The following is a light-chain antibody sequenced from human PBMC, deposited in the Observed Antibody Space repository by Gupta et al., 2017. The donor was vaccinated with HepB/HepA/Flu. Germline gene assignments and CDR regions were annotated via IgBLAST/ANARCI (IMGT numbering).Light chain of an antibody. Sequence: DIQMTQSPSSLSASVGDRVTITCRASQGINTSLAWFQQKPGKAPKSLIYGVSTLQSGVPLRFSGRASATDFTLTISILHPEDSSTYYCRHDQSYPLTFGGGTKLELK. CDR1: QGINTS. V-gene: IGKV1-16*01. CDR2: GVS. CDR3: RHDQSYPLT. J-gene: IGKJ4*01.